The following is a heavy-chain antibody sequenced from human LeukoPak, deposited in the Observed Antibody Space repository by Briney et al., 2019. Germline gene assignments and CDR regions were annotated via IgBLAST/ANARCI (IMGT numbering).Heavy chain of an antibody. CDR2: IGTAGDT. CDR3: ARGAKYGSGEIDY. J-gene: IGHJ4*02. CDR1: GFTFSSYD. Sequence: GGSLRLSCAASGFTFSSYDMHWVRQATGKGLEWVSAIGTAGDTYYPGSVKGRFTTSRENAKNSLYLQMNSLRAGDTAVYYCARGAKYGSGEIDYWGQGTLVTVSS. V-gene: IGHV3-13*01. D-gene: IGHD3-10*01.